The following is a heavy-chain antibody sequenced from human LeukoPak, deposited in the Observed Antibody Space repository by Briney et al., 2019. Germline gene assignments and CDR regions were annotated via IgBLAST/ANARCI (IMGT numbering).Heavy chain of an antibody. Sequence: SVKVSCKASGGTFSSYAISWVRQAPGQGLEWMGGIIPIFGTANYAQKFQGRVTITADESTSTAYMELSSLRSEDTAVYYCALYSSSWQSSRFDYWGQGTLVTVSS. CDR2: IIPIFGTA. D-gene: IGHD6-13*01. CDR1: GGTFSSYA. V-gene: IGHV1-69*01. CDR3: ALYSSSWQSSRFDY. J-gene: IGHJ4*02.